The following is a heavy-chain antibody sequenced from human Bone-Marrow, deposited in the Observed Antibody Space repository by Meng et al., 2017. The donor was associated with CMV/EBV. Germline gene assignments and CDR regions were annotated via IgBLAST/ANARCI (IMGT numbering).Heavy chain of an antibody. CDR2: IYHSGST. CDR3: ARESSGGTHYFDY. V-gene: IGHV4-38-2*02. Sequence: SETLSFTCTVSGYSISSGYYWGWIRQPPGKGLEWIGSIYHSGSTYYNPSLKSRVTISVDTSKNKFSLKLSSVTAADTAVYYCARESSGGTHYFDYWGQGTLVTVSS. CDR1: GYSISSGYY. D-gene: IGHD2-15*01. J-gene: IGHJ4*02.